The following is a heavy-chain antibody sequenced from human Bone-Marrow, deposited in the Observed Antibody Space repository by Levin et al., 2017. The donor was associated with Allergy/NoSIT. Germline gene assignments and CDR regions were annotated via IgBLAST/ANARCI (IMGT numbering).Heavy chain of an antibody. CDR3: ARDITGNNAVDY. J-gene: IGHJ4*02. V-gene: IGHV3-30-3*01. Sequence: GGSLRLSCAASGFPFNSHAMHWVRQAPGKGLEWVAVIQYDGSEKWYADSVKGRFTVSRDNSKNTLYLQMNILRAEDTAVYYCARDITGNNAVDYWGQGTLVTVSS. CDR2: IQYDGSEK. D-gene: IGHD3-10*01. CDR1: GFPFNSHA.